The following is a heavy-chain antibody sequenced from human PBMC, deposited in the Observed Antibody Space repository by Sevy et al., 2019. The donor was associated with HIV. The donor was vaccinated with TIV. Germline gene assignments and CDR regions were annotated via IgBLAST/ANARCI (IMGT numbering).Heavy chain of an antibody. V-gene: IGHV1-46*03. CDR2: INPSGGST. Sequence: ASVKVSCKASGYTFTSFSLHWVRQAPGQGLEWMGIINPSGGSTTYAQKFQGRVTMTRDTSTSTVYMELSSLRSEDTAGYYCASGGIWDYWGQGTLVTVSS. D-gene: IGHD1-26*01. CDR1: GYTFTSFS. J-gene: IGHJ4*02. CDR3: ASGGIWDY.